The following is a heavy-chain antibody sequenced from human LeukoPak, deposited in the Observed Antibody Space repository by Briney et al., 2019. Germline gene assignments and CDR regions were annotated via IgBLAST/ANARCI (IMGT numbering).Heavy chain of an antibody. Sequence: ASVKVSCKASGYTFSNYNIAWVRQAPGQGLEWMGWISISNENTKFAQKFQGRVAMTTDTSTSTAYMELRSLRSDDTAVYYCAREEGIPHFDYWGQGTLVTVSS. V-gene: IGHV1-18*01. CDR1: GYTFSNYN. CDR3: AREEGIPHFDY. J-gene: IGHJ4*02. CDR2: ISISNENT. D-gene: IGHD3-10*01.